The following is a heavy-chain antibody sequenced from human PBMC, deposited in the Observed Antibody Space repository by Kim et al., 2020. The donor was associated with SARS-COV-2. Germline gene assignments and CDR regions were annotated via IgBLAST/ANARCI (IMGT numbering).Heavy chain of an antibody. CDR3: AHYYCSGGTCYRYFDL. V-gene: IGHV3-23*01. J-gene: IGHJ2*01. CDR1: GSTFSSYA. Sequence: GGSLRLSCAASGSTFSSYAMSWVRQAPGKGLEWVSTISGSGGTTYYADCVKGRFTISRDNSKSTLYLQMNSLRAEDTAVYYCAHYYCSGGTCYRYFDLWGRGTLVTVSS. D-gene: IGHD2-15*01. CDR2: ISGSGGTT.